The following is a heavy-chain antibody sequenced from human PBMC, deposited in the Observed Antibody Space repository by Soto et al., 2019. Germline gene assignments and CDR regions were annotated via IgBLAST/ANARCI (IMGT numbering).Heavy chain of an antibody. CDR3: ARSLYSSSWYAGS. J-gene: IGHJ5*02. V-gene: IGHV4-38-2*01. CDR1: VYSISSGYY. Sequence: SETLSLTCAVSVYSISSGYYWGWIRQPPGKGLEWIGSIYHSGTTYYNPSLKSRVTISLDTSKNQVSLKLSSGTAADTAVYYCARSLYSSSWYAGSWGQGTMVTVPS. CDR2: IYHSGTT. D-gene: IGHD6-13*01.